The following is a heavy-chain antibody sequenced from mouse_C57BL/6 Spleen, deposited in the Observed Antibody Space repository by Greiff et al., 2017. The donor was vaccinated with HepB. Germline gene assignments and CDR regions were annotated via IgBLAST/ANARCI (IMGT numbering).Heavy chain of an antibody. V-gene: IGHV1-64*01. Sequence: QVQLQQPGAELVKPGASVKLSCKASGYTFTSYWLHWVKQRPGQGLEWIGMIHPNSGSTNYNEKFKSKATLTVDKSSSTAYMQLSSLTSEDSAVYYCARSLGPKNYAMDYWGQGTSVTVSS. D-gene: IGHD4-1*01. CDR3: ARSLGPKNYAMDY. CDR1: GYTFTSYW. CDR2: IHPNSGST. J-gene: IGHJ4*01.